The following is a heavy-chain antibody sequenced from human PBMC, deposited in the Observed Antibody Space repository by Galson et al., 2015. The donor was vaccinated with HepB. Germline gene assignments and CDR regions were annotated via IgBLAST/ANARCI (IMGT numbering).Heavy chain of an antibody. CDR2: IRYDGSNK. D-gene: IGHD3-22*01. CDR3: ASKAGRHYDSSGHDAFDI. J-gene: IGHJ3*02. CDR1: GFTFSSYG. V-gene: IGHV3-30*02. Sequence: SLRLSCAASGFTFSSYGMHWVRQAPGKGLEWVAFIRYDGSNKYYADSVKGRFTISRDNSKNTLYLQMNSLRAEDTAVYYCASKAGRHYDSSGHDAFDIWGQGTMVTVSS.